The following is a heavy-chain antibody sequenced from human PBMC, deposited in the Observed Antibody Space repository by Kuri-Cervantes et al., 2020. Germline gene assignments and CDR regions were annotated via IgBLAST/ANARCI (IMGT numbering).Heavy chain of an antibody. J-gene: IGHJ4*02. CDR2: INPNSGGT. Sequence: ATVKVSCKASGGTLSTYTVTWVRQAPGQGLEWMGWINPNSGGTNYAQKFQGRVTMTRDTSISTAYMELSRLRSDDTAVYYCARACSSTSCYFSEFDYWGQGTLVTVSS. V-gene: IGHV1-2*02. CDR3: ARACSSTSCYFSEFDY. CDR1: GGTLSTYT. D-gene: IGHD2-2*01.